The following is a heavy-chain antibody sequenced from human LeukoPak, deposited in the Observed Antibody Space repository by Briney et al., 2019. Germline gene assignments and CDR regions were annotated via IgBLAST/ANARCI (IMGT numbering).Heavy chain of an antibody. CDR2: IRTKGNSYAT. CDR3: ARATDYYYYYMDV. Sequence: PGGPLRLSCAASGFTFSGSGMHWVRQASGKGLEWVGRIRTKGNSYATTYAASVKGRFTISRDDSKNMAYLQMNSLKTEDTALYYCARATDYYYYYMDVWGKGTTVTVSS. V-gene: IGHV3-73*01. CDR1: GFTFSGSG. D-gene: IGHD1-14*01. J-gene: IGHJ6*03.